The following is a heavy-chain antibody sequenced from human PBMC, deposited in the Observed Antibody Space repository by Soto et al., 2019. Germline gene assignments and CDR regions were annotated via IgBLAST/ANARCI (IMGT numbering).Heavy chain of an antibody. CDR1: GFTVSSNY. CDR3: ARDMPHSLSTPHYYYYGMDV. CDR2: IYSGGST. Sequence: PGGSLRLSCAASGFTVSSNYMSWVRQAPGKGLDWVSVIYSGGSTYYADSVKGRFTISRDNSKNTLYLQMNSLRAEDTAVYYCARDMPHSLSTPHYYYYGMDVWGQGTTVTVSS. J-gene: IGHJ6*02. D-gene: IGHD2-2*01. V-gene: IGHV3-53*01.